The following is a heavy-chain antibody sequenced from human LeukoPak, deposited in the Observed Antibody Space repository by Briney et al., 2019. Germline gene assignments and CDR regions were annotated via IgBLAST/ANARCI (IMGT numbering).Heavy chain of an antibody. CDR1: GFTFSSYT. Sequence: PGGSLRLSCAASGFTFSSYTMNWVRQAPGKGLEWVSLISGSSSYIYYADSVKGRFTISRDNAKNSLYLQMNSLRAEDTAVYYCARAIKSSSSFWGQGTLVTVSS. CDR3: ARAIKSSSSF. V-gene: IGHV3-21*01. D-gene: IGHD6-6*01. CDR2: ISGSSSYI. J-gene: IGHJ4*02.